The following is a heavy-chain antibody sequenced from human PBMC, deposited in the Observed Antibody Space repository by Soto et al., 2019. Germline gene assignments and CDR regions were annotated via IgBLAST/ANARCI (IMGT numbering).Heavy chain of an antibody. CDR2: IFHGGST. D-gene: IGHD3-16*02. J-gene: IGHJ4*02. CDR3: VRPHYRRNTFYSYFDY. Sequence: SETLSLTCAVYGGSFSPYYWSWIRQPPGKGLEWIGQIFHGGSTNYSPSLKSRVTISVDTSKNQFSLELSSVTAADTAVYYCVRPHYRRNTFYSYFDYWGQGTLVTVSS. V-gene: IGHV4-34*12. CDR1: GGSFSPYY.